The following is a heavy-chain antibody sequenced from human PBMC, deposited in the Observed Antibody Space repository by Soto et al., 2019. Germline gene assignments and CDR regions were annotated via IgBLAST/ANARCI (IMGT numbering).Heavy chain of an antibody. CDR3: ARERTGDLTFFDY. D-gene: IGHD3-16*01. CDR1: GGSVSSGSYF. CDR2: IYYTGNT. J-gene: IGHJ4*02. Sequence: QVQLQESGPGLVKTSETLSLTCTVSGGSVSSGSYFWSWIRQPPGKGLEWLGYIYYTGNTNYNPSLKSRVTISVDSSKNQFSLKLSSVTAVDTAVYYCARERTGDLTFFDYWGQGTLVTVSS. V-gene: IGHV4-61*01.